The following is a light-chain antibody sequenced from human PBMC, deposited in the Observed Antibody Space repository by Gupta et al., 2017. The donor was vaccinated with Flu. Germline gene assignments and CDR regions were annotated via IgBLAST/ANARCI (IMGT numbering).Light chain of an antibody. Sequence: EIVCRQCPATLSLSPGKRATLSCGASQSVRSSYLAWYQQKPGLAPRLLIYDASSRATGIPDRFSGSGSGTDFTLTISRLEPEDFAVYYCQQYDTSPWTFGQGTKVEIK. J-gene: IGKJ1*01. V-gene: IGKV3D-20*01. CDR3: QQYDTSPWT. CDR2: DAS. CDR1: QSVRSSY.